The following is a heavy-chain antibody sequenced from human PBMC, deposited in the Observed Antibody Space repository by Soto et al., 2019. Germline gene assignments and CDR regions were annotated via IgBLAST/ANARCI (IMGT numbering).Heavy chain of an antibody. CDR3: ARVPSGYDEETDADYGMDV. CDR2: INPNSGGT. CDR1: GYTFTGYY. V-gene: IGHV1-2*04. D-gene: IGHD5-12*01. J-gene: IGHJ6*02. Sequence: ASVKVSCKASGYTFTGYYMHWVRQAPGQGLEWMGWINPNSGGTNYAQKFQGWVTMTRDTSISTAYMELSRLRSDDTAVYYCARVPSGYDEETDADYGMDVWGQGTTVTVSS.